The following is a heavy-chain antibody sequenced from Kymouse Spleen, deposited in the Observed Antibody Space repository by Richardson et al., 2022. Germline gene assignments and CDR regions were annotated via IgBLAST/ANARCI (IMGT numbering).Heavy chain of an antibody. D-gene: IGHD1-1*01. CDR3: TKTTVFYWYFDL. CDR1: GFTFSNAW. J-gene: IGHJ2*01. Sequence: EVQLVESGGGLVKPGGSLRLSCAASGFTFSNAWMSWVRQAPGKGLEWVGRIKSKTDGGTTDYAAPVKGRFTISRDDSKNTLYLQMNSLKTEDTAVYYCTKTTVFYWYFDLWGRGTLVTVSS. V-gene: IGHV3-15*01. CDR2: IKSKTDGGTT.